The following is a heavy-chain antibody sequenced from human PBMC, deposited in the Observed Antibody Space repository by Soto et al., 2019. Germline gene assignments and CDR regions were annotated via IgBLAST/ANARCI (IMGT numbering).Heavy chain of an antibody. CDR1: GGTFSSYA. V-gene: IGHV1-69*12. D-gene: IGHD5-12*01. CDR3: ARGDIGATMGGYYFDY. J-gene: IGHJ4*02. Sequence: QVQLVQSGAEVKKPGSSVKVSCKASGGTFSSYAISWVRQAPGQGLEWMGGIIPIFGTANYAQKFQGRVTSTADESTSTAYMELSSLRSEETAVYYCARGDIGATMGGYYFDYWGQGTLVTVSS. CDR2: IIPIFGTA.